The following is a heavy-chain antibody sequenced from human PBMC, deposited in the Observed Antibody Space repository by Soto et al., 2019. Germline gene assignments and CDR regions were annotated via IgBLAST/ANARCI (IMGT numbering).Heavy chain of an antibody. D-gene: IGHD1-1*01. V-gene: IGHV2-70*01. CDR3: ARIRGGQHRNWYFDY. J-gene: IGHJ4*02. CDR2: IDWDDDK. CDR1: GFSLSTSGMC. Sequence: SGPTLVNPTQTLTLTCTFSGFSLSTSGMCVSWIRQPPGKALEWIALIDWDDDKYYSKSLKNRLTISKDNSTNQVVLTMTNMDPVDTATYYCARIRGGQHRNWYFDYWGQGALVTVSS.